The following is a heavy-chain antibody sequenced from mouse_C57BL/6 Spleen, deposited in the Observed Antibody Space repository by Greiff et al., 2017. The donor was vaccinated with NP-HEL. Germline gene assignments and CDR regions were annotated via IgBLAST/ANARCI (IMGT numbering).Heavy chain of an antibody. CDR2: IDPSDSYT. V-gene: IGHV1-50*01. D-gene: IGHD1-1*01. CDR1: GYTFTSYW. J-gene: IGHJ1*03. Sequence: QVQLQQPGAELVKPGASVKLSCKASGYTFTSYWMQWVKQRPGQGLEWIGEIDPSDSYTNYNQKFKGKATLTVDTSSSTAYMQLSSLTSEDSAVYYCARKTVVATDWYFEVWGTGTTVTVSS. CDR3: ARKTVVATDWYFEV.